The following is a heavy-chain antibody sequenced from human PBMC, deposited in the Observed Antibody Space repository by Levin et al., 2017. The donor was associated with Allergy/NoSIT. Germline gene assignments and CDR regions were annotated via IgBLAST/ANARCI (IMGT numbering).Heavy chain of an antibody. CDR3: ARDNIGLPDAFDI. CDR2: ISWNSGSI. D-gene: IGHD3-10*01. Sequence: GGSLRLSCAASGFTFDDYAMHWVRQAPGKGLEWVSGISWNSGSIGYADSVKGRFTISRDNAKNSLYLQMNSLRTEDTALYYCARDNIGLPDAFDIWGQGTMVIVTS. CDR1: GFTFDDYA. V-gene: IGHV3-9*01. J-gene: IGHJ3*02.